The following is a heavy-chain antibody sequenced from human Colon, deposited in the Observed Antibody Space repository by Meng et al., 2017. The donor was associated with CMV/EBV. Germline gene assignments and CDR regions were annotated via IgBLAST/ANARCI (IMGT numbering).Heavy chain of an antibody. CDR1: GISFSGDW. CDR2: IYSNERIK. Sequence: EVQEVGPGLAIVAAGLSLSCAGAASGISFSGDWMDWVRQAPGKGLEWLSRIYSNERIKYYAALEKRRFTIPRDNNKHTLHMQMDGLTVEATAVYYSGRDYYASVTYWGQGTLVTVSS. V-gene: IGHV3-74*01. J-gene: IGHJ4*02. CDR3: GRDYYASVTY. D-gene: IGHD3-10*01.